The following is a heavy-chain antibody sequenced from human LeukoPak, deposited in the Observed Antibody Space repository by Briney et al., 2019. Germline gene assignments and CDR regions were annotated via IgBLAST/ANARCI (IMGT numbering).Heavy chain of an antibody. J-gene: IGHJ6*03. CDR2: IIPIFGTA. V-gene: IGHV1-69*06. CDR1: GGTFSSYA. D-gene: IGHD2-15*01. Sequence: GSSVKVSCKASGGTFSSYAISWVRQAPGQGLEWMGGIIPIFGTANYAQKFQGRVTITADKSTSTAYMELSSLRSEDTAVYYCARGRDCSGGSCYFQLVDYYYYMDVWGKGTTVTVSS. CDR3: ARGRDCSGGSCYFQLVDYYYYMDV.